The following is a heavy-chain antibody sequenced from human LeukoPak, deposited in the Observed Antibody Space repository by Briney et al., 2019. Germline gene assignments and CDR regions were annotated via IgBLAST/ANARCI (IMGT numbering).Heavy chain of an antibody. D-gene: IGHD3-22*01. Sequence: GGSLRLSCAASGFSFSTSWMHWVRQAPGKGLVWVARISSDGSTTTHADSVKGRFTISRDNAKNTLYLQMNSLRAEDTAVYYCAKGMDDYYDSSGSRDYWGQGTLVTVSS. CDR1: GFSFSTSW. J-gene: IGHJ4*02. V-gene: IGHV3-74*03. CDR2: ISSDGSTT. CDR3: AKGMDDYYDSSGSRDY.